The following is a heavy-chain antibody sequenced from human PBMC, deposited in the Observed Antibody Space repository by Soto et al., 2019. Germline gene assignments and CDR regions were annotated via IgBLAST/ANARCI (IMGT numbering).Heavy chain of an antibody. CDR1: GYTFTNYG. CDR3: ARDLSTLTTSAVRY. CDR2: INVYNGNT. V-gene: IGHV1-18*01. Sequence: GASVKVSCKASGYTFTNYGISWVRQAPGQGLEWMGWINVYNGNTKYAQKDQGRVTMTTDTSTSTAYMELRSLRSDDTAVYYCARDLSTLTTSAVRYWGQGTLVTVSS. D-gene: IGHD4-4*01. J-gene: IGHJ4*02.